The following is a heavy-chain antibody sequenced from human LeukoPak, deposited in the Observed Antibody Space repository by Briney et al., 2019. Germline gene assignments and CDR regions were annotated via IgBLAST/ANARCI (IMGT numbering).Heavy chain of an antibody. CDR3: AKDQGYCSGGSCYSRY. CDR1: GFTFSSYA. CDR2: ISGSGGST. V-gene: IGHV3-23*01. Sequence: GGSLRLSCAASGFTFSSYAMSWVRQAPGKGLEWVSAISGSGGSTYYADSVKGRFTISRDNSKNALYLQMNSLRAEGTAVYYCAKDQGYCSGGSCYSRYWGQGTLVTVSS. D-gene: IGHD2-15*01. J-gene: IGHJ4*02.